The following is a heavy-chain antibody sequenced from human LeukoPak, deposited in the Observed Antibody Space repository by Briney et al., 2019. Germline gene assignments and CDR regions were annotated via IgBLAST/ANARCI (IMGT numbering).Heavy chain of an antibody. CDR1: GFTFSSYA. Sequence: PGGSLTLSCAASGFTFSSYAMTWVRQAPGKGLEWVSYISSSGSTIYYADSVKGRFTISRDNAKNSLYLQMNSLRAEDTAVYYCARDYYDSSGYYYFDYWGQGTLVTVSS. D-gene: IGHD3-22*01. CDR2: ISSSGSTI. J-gene: IGHJ4*02. CDR3: ARDYYDSSGYYYFDY. V-gene: IGHV3-48*03.